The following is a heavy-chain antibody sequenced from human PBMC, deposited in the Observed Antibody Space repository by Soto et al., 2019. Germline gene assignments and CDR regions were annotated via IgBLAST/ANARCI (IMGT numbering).Heavy chain of an antibody. CDR3: ARDQGCSSTSCRITHDYYYYGMDV. CDR2: IIPIFGTA. D-gene: IGHD2-2*01. Sequence: GASVKVSCKASGGTFSSYAISWVRQAPGQGLEWMGGIIPIFGTANYAQKFQGRVTITADESTSTAYMELSSLRSEDTAVYYCARDQGCSSTSCRITHDYYYYGMDVWGQGTTVTVSS. CDR1: GGTFSSYA. J-gene: IGHJ6*02. V-gene: IGHV1-69*13.